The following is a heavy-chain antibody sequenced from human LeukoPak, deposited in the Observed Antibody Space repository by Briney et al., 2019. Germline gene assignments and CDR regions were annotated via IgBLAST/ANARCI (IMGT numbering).Heavy chain of an antibody. CDR1: GLTVSSNY. D-gene: IGHD5-24*01. V-gene: IGHV3-66*01. Sequence: PGGSLRLSCAASGLTVSSNYMNWVRQAPGKGLEWVSVIFSGGSTYYADSVKGRFSISRDSSKNTLYLQMNSLRAEDTAVYYCARDFYGYNPFDYWGQGTLVTVSS. J-gene: IGHJ4*02. CDR3: ARDFYGYNPFDY. CDR2: IFSGGST.